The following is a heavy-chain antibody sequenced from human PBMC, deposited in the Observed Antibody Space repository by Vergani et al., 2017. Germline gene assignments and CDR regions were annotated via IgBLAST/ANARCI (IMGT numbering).Heavy chain of an antibody. D-gene: IGHD3-10*01. Sequence: QVQLQESGPGLVKPSETLTLICTVSGGSINPSSSFWGWIRQSPGKGLEWIGSINYVGRTYYIPSLQSRATVFVDTSKNQFSLKLSSVTAADTALYYCARAGXLEGSGSFYRWFDPWGQGTLVIVSS. J-gene: IGHJ5*02. CDR2: INYVGRT. CDR1: GGSINPSSSF. CDR3: ARAGXLEGSGSFYRWFDP. V-gene: IGHV4-39*02.